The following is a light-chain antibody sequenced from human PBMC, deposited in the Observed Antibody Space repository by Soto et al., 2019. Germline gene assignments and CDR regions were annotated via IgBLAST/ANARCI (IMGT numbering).Light chain of an antibody. Sequence: QSVLTQPPSVSGCPGQSVSSSCTWISAKIGAGYDVHWYQQLPGTAPKVLIYGNTNRPSGVPDRFSGSQSGTSASLAITGLQAEDEADYYCQSFDSSLSGSVFGTGTKVTVL. V-gene: IGLV1-40*01. J-gene: IGLJ1*01. CDR2: GNT. CDR1: SAKIGAGYD. CDR3: QSFDSSLSGSV.